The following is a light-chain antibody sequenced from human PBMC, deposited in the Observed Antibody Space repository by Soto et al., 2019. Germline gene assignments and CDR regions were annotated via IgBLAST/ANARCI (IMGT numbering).Light chain of an antibody. V-gene: IGKV1-12*01. CDR3: QQDTSFPFT. Sequence: DIQMTQSPSSVSASVGDRVTITCRASQPITNWLAWYQQKPGKAPKLLIYAASNLQSGVPSRFGGSGSGTDFTLTINSLQPEDFATYYCQQDTSFPFTFGPGTKVDVK. CDR2: AAS. J-gene: IGKJ3*01. CDR1: QPITNW.